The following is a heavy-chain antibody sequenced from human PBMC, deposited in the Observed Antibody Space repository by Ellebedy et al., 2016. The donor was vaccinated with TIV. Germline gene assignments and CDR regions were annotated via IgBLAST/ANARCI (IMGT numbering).Heavy chain of an antibody. CDR1: GFTFSSYW. CDR2: IYTDGIST. D-gene: IGHD3-10*01. Sequence: GESLKISCAASGFTFSSYWMHWVRQAPGKGLVWVSRIYTDGISTRYADSVKGRFTISRDNARNTLYLDLNGLRPEDTAVYHCAREGVSGFSIRGSMSPLDQWGQGTLVTVDS. V-gene: IGHV3-74*01. CDR3: AREGVSGFSIRGSMSPLDQ. J-gene: IGHJ4*02.